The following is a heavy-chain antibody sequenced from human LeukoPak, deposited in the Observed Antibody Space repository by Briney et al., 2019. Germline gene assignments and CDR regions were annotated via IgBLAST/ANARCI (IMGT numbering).Heavy chain of an antibody. CDR2: ISYDGSNK. Sequence: GSLRLSCATSGFTFSTYAMYWVRQAPGKGLEWVAVISYDGSNKYYADSVKGRFTISRDNSKNTLYLQMNSLRAEDTAVYYCATHHYDSSGYYSPDYWGQGTLVTVSS. J-gene: IGHJ4*02. V-gene: IGHV3-30-3*01. D-gene: IGHD3-22*01. CDR1: GFTFSTYA. CDR3: ATHHYDSSGYYSPDY.